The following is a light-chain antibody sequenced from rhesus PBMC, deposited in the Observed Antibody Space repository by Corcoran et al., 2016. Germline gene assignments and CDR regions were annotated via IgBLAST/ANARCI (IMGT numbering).Light chain of an antibody. V-gene: IGKV1-43*02. CDR1: QGTRTY. Sequence: DIQMTKSPSSLSASVGDRVTITCRASQGTRTYLNWYQQKTGKATKRLIYKASRWESGVPSRFRGRGSGTGFTFTIRSLQPQDFATYYCRPDYSTPYSFGQGTKVEIK. J-gene: IGKJ2*01. CDR2: KAS. CDR3: RPDYSTPYS.